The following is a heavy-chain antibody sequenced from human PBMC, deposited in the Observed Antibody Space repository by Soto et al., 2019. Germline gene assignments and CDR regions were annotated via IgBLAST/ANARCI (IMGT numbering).Heavy chain of an antibody. J-gene: IGHJ4*02. CDR1: GFTFTRYS. CDR3: ARESEALTSHFDY. V-gene: IGHV3-21*06. CDR2: ISSTTNYI. Sequence: PGGSLRLSCAASGFTFTRYSMNWVRQAPGKGLEWVSSISSTTNYIYYGDSMKGRFTISRDNAKNSLYLEMNSLRAEDTAVYYCARESEALTSHFDYWGQGTLVTVSS.